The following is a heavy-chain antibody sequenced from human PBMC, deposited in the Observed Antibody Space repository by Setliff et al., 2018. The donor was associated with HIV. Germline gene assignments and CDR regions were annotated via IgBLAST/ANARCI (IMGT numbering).Heavy chain of an antibody. CDR1: GGSISSRSYY. CDR2: IYYYSGST. CDR3: ARLEVRSFYGYRNGPDY. V-gene: IGHV4-39*01. D-gene: IGHD5-18*01. J-gene: IGHJ4*02. Sequence: KTSETLSLTCTVSGGSISSRSYYWGWIRQPPGKGLEWIGYIYYYSGSTYYNPSLKSRVTISVDTSKNQFSLKLSSVTAADTAVCYCARLEVRSFYGYRNGPDYWGQGTLVTVSS.